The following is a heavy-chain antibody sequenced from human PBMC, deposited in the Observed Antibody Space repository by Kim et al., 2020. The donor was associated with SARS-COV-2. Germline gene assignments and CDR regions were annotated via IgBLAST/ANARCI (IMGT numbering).Heavy chain of an antibody. CDR3: TRVPGIVGGTAYERHFDY. V-gene: IGHV3-49*04. CDR1: GFTFGDYA. D-gene: IGHD2-21*02. J-gene: IGHJ4*02. CDR2: IISKAYGGTT. Sequence: GGSLRLSCTASGFTFGDYAMNWVRQAPGKGLEWVGCIISKAYGGTTEYAASVKGRFTISRDDSKSIAYLQMNSLKTEDTAVYCCTRVPGIVGGTAYERHFDYWGQGTLVTVSS.